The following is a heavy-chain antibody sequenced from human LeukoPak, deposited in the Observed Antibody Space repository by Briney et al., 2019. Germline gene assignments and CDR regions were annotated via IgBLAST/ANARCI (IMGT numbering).Heavy chain of an antibody. CDR1: GGTFSSYA. CDR3: ATEEYSSFKLDY. J-gene: IGHJ4*02. V-gene: IGHV1-69*05. CDR2: IIPIFGTA. D-gene: IGHD6-6*01. Sequence: SVEVSCKASGGTFSSYAISWVRQAPGQGLEWMGGIIPIFGTANYAQKFQGRVTITTDESTSTAYMELSSLRSEDTAVYYCATEEYSSFKLDYWGQGTLVTVSS.